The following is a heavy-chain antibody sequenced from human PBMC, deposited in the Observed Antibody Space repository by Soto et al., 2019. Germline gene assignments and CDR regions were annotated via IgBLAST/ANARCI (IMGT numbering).Heavy chain of an antibody. CDR1: GFTFTSSA. CDR3: AAGAYSGSYYYYYGMDV. V-gene: IGHV1-58*01. J-gene: IGHJ6*02. Sequence: GASVKVSCKASGFTFTSSAVQWVRQARGQRLEWIGWIVVGSGNTNYAQKFQERVTITRDMSTSTAYMELSSLRSEDTAVYYCAAGAYSGSYYYYYGMDVWGQGTTVTVSS. CDR2: IVVGSGNT. D-gene: IGHD1-26*01.